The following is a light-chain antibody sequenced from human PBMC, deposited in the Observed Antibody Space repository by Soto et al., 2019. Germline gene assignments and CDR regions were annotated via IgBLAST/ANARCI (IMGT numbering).Light chain of an antibody. CDR1: SSDVGGYNY. V-gene: IGLV2-11*01. Sequence: QSVLTQPRSVSGSPGQSVTISCTGTSSDVGGYNYVSWYQEQPGKAPKLMIYDVSKRPSGVPDRFSGSKSGNTASLTISGLQAEDEADYCCCSYAGSYSYVFGTGPKVTAL. CDR2: DVS. CDR3: CSYAGSYSYV. J-gene: IGLJ1*01.